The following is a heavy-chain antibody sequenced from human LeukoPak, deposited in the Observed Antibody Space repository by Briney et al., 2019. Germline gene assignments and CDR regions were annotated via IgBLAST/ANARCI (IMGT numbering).Heavy chain of an antibody. V-gene: IGHV3-23*01. Sequence: EWVSAISGSGGSTYYADSVKGRFTISRDNSKNTLYLQMNSLRAEDTAVYYCAKIATVMFDYWGQGTLVTVSS. CDR3: AKIATVMFDY. D-gene: IGHD4-17*01. J-gene: IGHJ4*02. CDR2: ISGSGGST.